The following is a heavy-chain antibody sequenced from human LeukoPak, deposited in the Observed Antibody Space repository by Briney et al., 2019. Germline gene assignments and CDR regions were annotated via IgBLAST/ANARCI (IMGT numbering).Heavy chain of an antibody. V-gene: IGHV3-53*01. Sequence: GGSLRLSCAASGFTFSGFSMSWVRQAPGKGLEWVSVIYSGGTTNYADSVKGRFTISRDNSKNTLFLQMNSLRAEDTAVYYCARGGYSSSWYHFDYWGQGTLVTVSS. D-gene: IGHD6-13*01. CDR1: GFTFSGFS. J-gene: IGHJ4*02. CDR3: ARGGYSSSWYHFDY. CDR2: IYSGGTT.